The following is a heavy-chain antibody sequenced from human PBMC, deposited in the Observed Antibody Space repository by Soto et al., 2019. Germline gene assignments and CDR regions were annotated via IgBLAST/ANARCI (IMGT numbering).Heavy chain of an antibody. CDR3: ARDAPDVWGTSEYYFDY. J-gene: IGHJ4*02. V-gene: IGHV1-18*01. CDR1: GYTFTSYG. Sequence: ASVKVSCKASGYTFTSYGISWVRQAPGQGLEWMGWISAYNGNTNYAQKPQGRVTMTTDTSTSTAYMELRSLRSDDTAVYYCARDAPDVWGTSEYYFDYWGQGTLVTVSS. CDR2: ISAYNGNT. D-gene: IGHD7-27*01.